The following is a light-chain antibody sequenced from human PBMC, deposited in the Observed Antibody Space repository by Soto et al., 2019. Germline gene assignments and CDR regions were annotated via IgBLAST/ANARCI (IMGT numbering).Light chain of an antibody. CDR2: EGT. CDR3: SSYAGPFVI. J-gene: IGLJ2*01. V-gene: IGLV2-23*01. CDR1: GSDVGNYNL. Sequence: QSVLTQPASVAGPPGQSITISCTGTGSDVGNYNLLSWYQQHPGKAPKLIISEGTKRPSGVSNRFSGSGSGNTASLTISGLQAEDEADYYCSSYAGPFVIFGGGTKVTVL.